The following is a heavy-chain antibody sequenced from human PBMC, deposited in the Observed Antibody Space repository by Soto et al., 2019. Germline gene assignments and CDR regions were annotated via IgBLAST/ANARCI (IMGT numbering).Heavy chain of an antibody. CDR3: ARSSDYVDFEY. CDR1: GDSFSRADYK. CDR2: IYYSGYT. D-gene: IGHD4-17*01. V-gene: IGHV4-30-4*01. Sequence: QVQLQESGPGLVKPSQTLSLTCTVSGDSFSRADYKWSWIRQPPRNGLEWIGYIYYSGYTYNNPSLNSRLTMSVDTSKNQFFLKLSSVTAADTAVYYCARSSDYVDFEYWGQGTLVTVS. J-gene: IGHJ4*02.